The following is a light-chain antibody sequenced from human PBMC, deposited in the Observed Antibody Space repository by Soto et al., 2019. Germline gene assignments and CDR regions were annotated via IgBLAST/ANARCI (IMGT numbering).Light chain of an antibody. CDR3: QKYTNVPA. CDR2: AAS. CDR1: QGISNY. J-gene: IGKJ4*01. V-gene: IGKV1-27*01. Sequence: DIQMTQSPSSLSASVGDRVTITCRASQGISNYLAWCQQIPGKVPKLLISAASILQSGVPSRFSGSGSGTDFTLTISSLQPEDVATYYCQKYTNVPAFGGGTKVEIK.